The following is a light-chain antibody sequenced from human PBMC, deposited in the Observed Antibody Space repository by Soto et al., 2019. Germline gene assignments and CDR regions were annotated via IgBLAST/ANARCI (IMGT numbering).Light chain of an antibody. CDR1: SSDVGSYNL. CDR2: EGS. CDR3: SSYTSRSTVV. J-gene: IGLJ2*01. Sequence: QSALTQPASVSGSPGQSITISCTGTSSDVGSYNLVSWYQQHPGKAPKLMIYEGSKRPSGVSNRFSGSKSGNTASLGISGLQTEDEADYYCSSYTSRSTVVFGGVTKLTVL. V-gene: IGLV2-14*02.